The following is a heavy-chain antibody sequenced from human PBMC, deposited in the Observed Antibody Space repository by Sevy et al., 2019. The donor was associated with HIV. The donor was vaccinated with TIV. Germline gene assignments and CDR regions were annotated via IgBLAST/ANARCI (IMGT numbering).Heavy chain of an antibody. CDR2: INHSGST. Sequence: SETLSLTCAVYGGSFSGYYWSWIRQPPGKGLEWIGEINHSGSTNYNPSLKSRVTISVDTSKNQFSLKLSSVTAADTAVYYCARETRPSIAARRARLDYWGQGTLVTVSS. CDR1: GGSFSGYY. J-gene: IGHJ4*02. V-gene: IGHV4-34*01. D-gene: IGHD6-6*01. CDR3: ARETRPSIAARRARLDY.